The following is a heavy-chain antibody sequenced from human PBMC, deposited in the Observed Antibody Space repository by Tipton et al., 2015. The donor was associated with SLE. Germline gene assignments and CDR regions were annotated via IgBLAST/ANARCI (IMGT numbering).Heavy chain of an antibody. CDR2: ISSSSSTI. V-gene: IGHV3-48*01. J-gene: IGHJ6*02. CDR1: GFTFSSYS. Sequence: SLRLSCAASGFTFSSYSMNWVRQAPGKGLEWVSYISSSSSTIYYADSVKGRFTISRDNAKNSLYLQMNSLRAEDTAVYYCARDLITGSSWYRYYGMDVWGQGTTVTVSS. CDR3: ARDLITGSSWYRYYGMDV. D-gene: IGHD6-13*01.